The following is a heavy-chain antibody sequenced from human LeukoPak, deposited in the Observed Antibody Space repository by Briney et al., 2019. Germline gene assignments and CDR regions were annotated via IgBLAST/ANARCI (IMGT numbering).Heavy chain of an antibody. CDR2: IIPIFGTA. D-gene: IGHD3-22*01. Sequence: SVKVSCKASGGTFSSYAISRVRQAPGQGLEWMGGIIPIFGTANYAQKFQGRVTITADESTSTAYMELSSLRSEDTAVYYCARDLHCYDSSGYYYPNWFEPWGQGTLVTVSS. CDR1: GGTFSSYA. J-gene: IGHJ5*02. CDR3: ARDLHCYDSSGYYYPNWFEP. V-gene: IGHV1-69*13.